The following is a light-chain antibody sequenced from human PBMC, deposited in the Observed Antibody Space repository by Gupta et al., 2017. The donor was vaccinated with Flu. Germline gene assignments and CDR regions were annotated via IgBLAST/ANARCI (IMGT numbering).Light chain of an antibody. CDR1: NSNIGAGYD. CDR3: HSYDSGLSGSV. V-gene: IGLV1-40*01. Sequence: QPVLTQPPSVSAAPGQRVTISCTGSNSNIGAGYDVHWYQQLPGTSPKLLIYDTSSRPSGVPDRFSGSKSGTSASLAITGLRAEDEAHYYCHSYDSGLSGSVFGGGTKVTVL. CDR2: DTS. J-gene: IGLJ3*02.